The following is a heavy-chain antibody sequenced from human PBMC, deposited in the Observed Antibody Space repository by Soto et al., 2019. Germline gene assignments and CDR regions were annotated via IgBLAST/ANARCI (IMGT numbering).Heavy chain of an antibody. D-gene: IGHD6-13*01. V-gene: IGHV1-24*01. J-gene: IGHJ6*02. CDR1: GYTLTELS. CDR2: FDPEDGET. Sequence: ASVKVSCKVSGYTLTELSMHWVRQAPGKGLEWMGGFDPEDGETIYAQKFQGRVTMTEDTSTDTAYMELSSLRSEDTAVYYCATSDQQLVRYYYYGMDVCGQGTTVTVYS. CDR3: ATSDQQLVRYYYYGMDV.